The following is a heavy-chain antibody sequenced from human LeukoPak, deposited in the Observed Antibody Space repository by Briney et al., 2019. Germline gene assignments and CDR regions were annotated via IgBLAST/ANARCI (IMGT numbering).Heavy chain of an antibody. J-gene: IGHJ4*02. CDR2: ISAYNGNT. CDR3: TRDWYGRYLGYSYGYYYFDY. Sequence: ASVKVSCKASGYTFTSYGISWVRQAPGQGLEWMGWISAYNGNTNYAQKLQGRVTMTTDTSTSTAYMELRSLRSDDTAVYYCTRDWYGRYLGYSYGYYYFDYWGQGTLVTVSS. D-gene: IGHD5-18*01. CDR1: GYTFTSYG. V-gene: IGHV1-18*01.